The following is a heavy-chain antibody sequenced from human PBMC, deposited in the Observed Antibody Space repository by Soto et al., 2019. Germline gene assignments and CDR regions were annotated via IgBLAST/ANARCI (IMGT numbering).Heavy chain of an antibody. J-gene: IGHJ5*02. Sequence: SETLSLTCTVSGDSIISSDFYWGWVRQPPGRGLEWIGSIFYLGSSYYNPSLKSRVTMSVDTSKNQFSLRLRSVTAADTALSFCARHSLALRKNNWFDPWGQGIMVTVSS. CDR2: IFYLGSS. D-gene: IGHD3-3*02. CDR3: ARHSLALRKNNWFDP. CDR1: GDSIISSDFY. V-gene: IGHV4-39*01.